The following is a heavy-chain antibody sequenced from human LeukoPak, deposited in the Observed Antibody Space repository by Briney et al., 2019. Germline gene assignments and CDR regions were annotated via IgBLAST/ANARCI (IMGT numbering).Heavy chain of an antibody. Sequence: GGSLRLSCAASGFTVSSNYMSWVRQAPGKGLEWVSVVYAGGSVYYADSVRGRFTISRDNSKNTVFLQMNSLRAEDTAVYYCARDLSFGSGHLGYWGQGTLVTVSS. J-gene: IGHJ4*02. CDR3: ARDLSFGSGHLGY. D-gene: IGHD6-25*01. V-gene: IGHV3-66*01. CDR1: GFTVSSNY. CDR2: VYAGGSV.